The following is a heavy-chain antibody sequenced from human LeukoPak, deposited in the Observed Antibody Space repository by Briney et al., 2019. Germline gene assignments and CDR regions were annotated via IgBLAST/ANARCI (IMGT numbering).Heavy chain of an antibody. D-gene: IGHD1-26*01. V-gene: IGHV4-59*08. J-gene: IGHJ3*02. CDR2: IYYSGST. Sequence: SETLSLTCTVSGGSISSYYWSWVRQPPGKGLEWIGYIYYSGSTNYNPSLKSRVTISVDTSKNQFSLKLSSVTAAETAVYYCARLGLESGSPDAFDIWGQGTMVTVSS. CDR1: GGSISSYY. CDR3: ARLGLESGSPDAFDI.